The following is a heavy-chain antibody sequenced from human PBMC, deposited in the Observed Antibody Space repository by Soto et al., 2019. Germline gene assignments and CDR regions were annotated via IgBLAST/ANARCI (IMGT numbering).Heavy chain of an antibody. V-gene: IGHV3-23*01. D-gene: IGHD2-8*01. CDR3: AKIEMGWFAH. CDR1: GFSFFSYA. Sequence: GGSLRLSCTGSGFSFFSYAMSWVRQAPWKGLEWVSTISGSGGHTYYADSVKGRFVVSRDNDKNTVYLHMSSLTGEDTAVYFCAKIEMGWFAHWGQGTQVTVSS. J-gene: IGHJ5*02. CDR2: ISGSGGHT.